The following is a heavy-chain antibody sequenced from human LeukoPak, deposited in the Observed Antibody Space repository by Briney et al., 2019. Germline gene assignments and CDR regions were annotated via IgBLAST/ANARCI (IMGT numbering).Heavy chain of an antibody. V-gene: IGHV4-39*01. J-gene: IGHJ4*02. CDR1: GGSISSSSYY. D-gene: IGHD3-3*01. CDR2: IYYSGST. Sequence: KASETLSLTCTVSGGSISSSSYYWGWIRQPPGKGLEWIGSIYYSGSTYYNPSLKSRVTISVDTSKNQFSLKLSSVTAADTAVYYCATPYNRFGVAYTFDYWGQGTLVTVSS. CDR3: ATPYNRFGVAYTFDY.